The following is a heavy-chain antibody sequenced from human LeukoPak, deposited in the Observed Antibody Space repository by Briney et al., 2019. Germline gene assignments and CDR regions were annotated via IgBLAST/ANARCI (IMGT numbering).Heavy chain of an antibody. CDR3: AKGVMVRYPGAFDI. V-gene: IGHV3-23*01. Sequence: PGGSLRLSCAASGFTFSSYAMNWVRRAPWKGLEWVSAISGSGGSTYYADSVKGRFTISRDNSKNTLYLQMNSLRAEDTAVYYCAKGVMVRYPGAFDIWGQGTMVTVSS. J-gene: IGHJ3*02. D-gene: IGHD3-10*01. CDR2: ISGSGGST. CDR1: GFTFSSYA.